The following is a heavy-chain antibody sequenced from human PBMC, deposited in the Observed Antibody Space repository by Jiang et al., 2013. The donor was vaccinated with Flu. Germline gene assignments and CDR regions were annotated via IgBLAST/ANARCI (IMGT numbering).Heavy chain of an antibody. Sequence: LLKPSETLSLTCAVYGGSFSGYYWSWIRQPPGKGLEWIGEINHSGSTNYNPSLKSRVTISVDTSKNQFSLKLSSVTAADTAVYYCARGLGTGTKAGDYWGQGTLVTVSS. CDR1: GGSFSGYY. D-gene: IGHD1-7*01. V-gene: IGHV4-34*01. CDR2: INHSGST. J-gene: IGHJ4*02. CDR3: ARGLGTGTKAGDY.